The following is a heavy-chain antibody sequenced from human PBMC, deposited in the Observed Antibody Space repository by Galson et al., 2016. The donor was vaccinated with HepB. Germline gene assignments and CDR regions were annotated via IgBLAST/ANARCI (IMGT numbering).Heavy chain of an antibody. Sequence: SVKVSCKAFGYPLTSHGIAWVRQAPGQGLEWMGWISDDNGHTNYAHNLQGRVTMTTDTSTRTAYMELSSLRPDDTAVYYCASLTGRHRNYFDPWAREPWSPSPQ. D-gene: IGHD1-20*01. CDR3: ASLTGRHRNYFDP. J-gene: IGHJ5*02. CDR1: GYPLTSHG. V-gene: IGHV1-18*04. CDR2: ISDDNGHT.